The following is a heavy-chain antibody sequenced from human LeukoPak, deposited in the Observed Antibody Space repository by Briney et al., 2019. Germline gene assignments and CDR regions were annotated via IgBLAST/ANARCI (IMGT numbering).Heavy chain of an antibody. CDR1: GGSISSYY. D-gene: IGHD3-22*01. J-gene: IGHJ5*02. CDR3: ARENFAAGYYYDSSGINWFDH. CDR2: IYYSGST. V-gene: IGHV4-59*12. Sequence: SETLSLTCTVSGGSISSYYWSWIRQPPGKGLEWIGYIYYSGSTNYNPSLTSRVTISVDTSKNQFSLKLSSVTAADTAVYYCARENFAAGYYYDSSGINWFDHWGQGTLVTVSS.